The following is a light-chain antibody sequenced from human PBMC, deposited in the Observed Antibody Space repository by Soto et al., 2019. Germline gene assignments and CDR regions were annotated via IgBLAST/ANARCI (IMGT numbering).Light chain of an antibody. CDR3: QKYNSAPLI. V-gene: IGKV1-27*01. CDR2: VAS. Sequence: DIQMSQSPSSLSASVGDRVTITCRASQDISTYLAWYQQKPGKVPKLLIYVASTLQSGVPSRFSGSGSGTEFTLTISSLQPDDVATYYCQKYNSAPLIFGGGTKVDIK. J-gene: IGKJ4*01. CDR1: QDISTY.